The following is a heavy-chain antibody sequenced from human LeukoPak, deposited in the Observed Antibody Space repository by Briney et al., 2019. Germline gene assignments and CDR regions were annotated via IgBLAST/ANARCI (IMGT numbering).Heavy chain of an antibody. D-gene: IGHD3-22*01. CDR2: IYYSGCT. CDR3: ARRANSGFDAFDI. J-gene: IGHJ3*02. V-gene: IGHV4-59*01. CDR1: GGSISSYY. Sequence: SETLSLTCTVSGGSISSYYWSWIRQPPGKGLEWIGYIYYSGCTNYNPSLKSRVTISVDTSKNQFSLKLSSVTAADTAVYYCARRANSGFDAFDIWGQGTMVTVSS.